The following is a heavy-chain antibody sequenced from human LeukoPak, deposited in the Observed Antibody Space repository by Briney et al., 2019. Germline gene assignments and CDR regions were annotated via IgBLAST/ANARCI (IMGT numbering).Heavy chain of an antibody. CDR3: IRSGGWPGF. V-gene: IGHV3-74*01. J-gene: IGHJ4*02. CDR1: GFIVSSYW. CDR2: IDDDGSAT. D-gene: IGHD6-19*01. Sequence: PGGSLRLSCEASGFIVSSYWMHWVRQAPGKGLVWVSRIDDDGSATAYADSVKGRFIISRDDAKNTVYLQMNSLGAEDTAMYYCIRSGGWPGFWGQGTLVTVSS.